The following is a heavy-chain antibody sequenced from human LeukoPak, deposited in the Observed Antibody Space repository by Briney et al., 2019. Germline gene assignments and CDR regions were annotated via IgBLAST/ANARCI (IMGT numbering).Heavy chain of an antibody. CDR1: GFTFSNSW. V-gene: IGHV3-74*03. J-gene: IGHJ4*02. CDR3: AKDPAMYYYGSGSQTYYFDY. CDR2: INPDGGII. D-gene: IGHD3-10*01. Sequence: GGSLRLSCGASGFTFSNSWIHWVRQAPWRGLVWVSGINPDGGIITYAASVKGRFTISRDNAKNTLYLQMNRLRAEDTAVYYCAKDPAMYYYGSGSQTYYFDYWGQGTLVTVSS.